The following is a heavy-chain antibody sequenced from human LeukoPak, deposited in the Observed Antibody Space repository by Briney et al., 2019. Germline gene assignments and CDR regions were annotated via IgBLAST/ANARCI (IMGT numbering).Heavy chain of an antibody. CDR3: ARDLGGGGDFLKIY. J-gene: IGHJ4*02. Sequence: ASVKVSCKASGGTFSSFAVSWVRQAPGQGLEWMGRIIPILGTANYAQKFQGRVTITADKFTSTAYMELSGLKSEDTAVYYCARDLGGGGDFLKIYWGQGTLVTVSS. CDR2: IIPILGTA. CDR1: GGTFSSFA. V-gene: IGHV1-69*04. D-gene: IGHD2-21*02.